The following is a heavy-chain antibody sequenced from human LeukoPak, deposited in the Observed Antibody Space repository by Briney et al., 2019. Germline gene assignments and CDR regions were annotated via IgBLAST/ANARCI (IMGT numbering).Heavy chain of an antibody. CDR1: GFNFSDYA. CDR3: AKDRYSNYGNWFDP. Sequence: TGGSLRLSCVASGFNFSDYAMNWVRQAPGKGLEWVSAISGSGGTTHYADSVKSRFAISRDNSKNTLSLQMSHLRHEDTARYYCAKDRYSNYGNWFDPWGQGTQVTVFS. D-gene: IGHD4-11*01. V-gene: IGHV3-23*01. CDR2: ISGSGGTT. J-gene: IGHJ5*02.